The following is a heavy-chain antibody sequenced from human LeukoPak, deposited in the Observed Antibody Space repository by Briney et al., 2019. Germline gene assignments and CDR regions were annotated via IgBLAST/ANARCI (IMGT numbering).Heavy chain of an antibody. CDR1: GGSISSSSYY. Sequence: SETLSLTCTVSGGSISSSSYYWGWVRQPPGKGLEWIGSVYYSGSTYYNPSLKSRVTISVDTSKNQFSLKLSSVTAADTAVYYCARQGKHYDSSGYGRLNAFDIWGQGTMVTVSS. CDR3: ARQGKHYDSSGYGRLNAFDI. J-gene: IGHJ3*02. V-gene: IGHV4-39*01. CDR2: VYYSGST. D-gene: IGHD3-22*01.